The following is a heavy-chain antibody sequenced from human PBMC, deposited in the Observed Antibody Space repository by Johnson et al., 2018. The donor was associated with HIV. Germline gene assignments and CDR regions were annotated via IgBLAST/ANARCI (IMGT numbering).Heavy chain of an antibody. D-gene: IGHD3-9*01. J-gene: IGHJ3*02. CDR1: GFTFSSYE. CDR3: ARGRYFDWFHLDAFDI. V-gene: IGHV3-48*03. Sequence: VQLVESGGGVVQPGRSLRLSCAASGFTFSSYEMNWVRQAPGKGLEWVSYISSSGSTIYYADSVKGRFTISRDNAKNSLYLQMNSLRAEDTAVYYCARGRYFDWFHLDAFDIWGQGTMVTVSS. CDR2: ISSSGSTI.